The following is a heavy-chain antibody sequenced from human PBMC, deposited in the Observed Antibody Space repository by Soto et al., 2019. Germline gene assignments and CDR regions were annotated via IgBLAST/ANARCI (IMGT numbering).Heavy chain of an antibody. V-gene: IGHV3-7*01. CDR3: ASNSYYYFWSGATYSYAMDV. J-gene: IGHJ6*02. CDR2: IKEHGKTT. Sequence: VQLVESGGALVQPGGSLRLSCAASGLIFGRYFMSWVRQAPGKGLEWVANIKEHGKTTYYADSVKGRFTISRNNIKNLLSLQMNILRAEGTAVYYCASNSYYYFWSGATYSYAMDVWGQGTTVTVSS. D-gene: IGHD3-3*01. CDR1: GLIFGRYF.